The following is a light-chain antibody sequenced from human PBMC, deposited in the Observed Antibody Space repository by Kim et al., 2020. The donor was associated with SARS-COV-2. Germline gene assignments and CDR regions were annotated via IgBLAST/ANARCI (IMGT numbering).Light chain of an antibody. V-gene: IGLV3-19*01. CDR2: GRN. J-gene: IGLJ2*01. CDR1: SLRSYY. CDR3: QSRDSGGNVV. Sequence: SSELTQDPTVSVALGQTVRITCQGDSLRSYYATWYQQKPRQAPVLVIYGRNNRPSGIPDRFFGSISGNTASLTISGAQAEDEADFYCQSRDSGGNVVFGG.